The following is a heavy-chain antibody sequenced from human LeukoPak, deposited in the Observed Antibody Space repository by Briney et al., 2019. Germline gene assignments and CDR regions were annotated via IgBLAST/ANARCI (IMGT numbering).Heavy chain of an antibody. CDR3: AKDFFCSTSCYSTFDY. Sequence: GSLRLSCAASGFTFSSYAMSWVRQAPGKGLEWVSAISGSGGSTYYADSVKGRFTISRDNSKNTLYLQMNSLRAEDTAVYYCAKDFFCSTSCYSTFDYWGQGTLVTVSS. CDR2: ISGSGGST. V-gene: IGHV3-23*01. D-gene: IGHD2-2*01. J-gene: IGHJ4*02. CDR1: GFTFSSYA.